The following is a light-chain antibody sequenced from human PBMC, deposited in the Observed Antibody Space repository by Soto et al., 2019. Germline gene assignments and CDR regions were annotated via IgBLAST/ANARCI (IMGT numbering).Light chain of an antibody. Sequence: EIVMTQSPATLSVSPGERATLSCRASQNIDNKLVWYQQKPGQVPRLLIYDASTRATGIPARFSGSGSGTEFTLNISSLQSEDFALYYCQQFHYWWTFGQGTMVDIX. V-gene: IGKV3-15*01. J-gene: IGKJ1*01. CDR1: QNIDNK. CDR2: DAS. CDR3: QQFHYWWT.